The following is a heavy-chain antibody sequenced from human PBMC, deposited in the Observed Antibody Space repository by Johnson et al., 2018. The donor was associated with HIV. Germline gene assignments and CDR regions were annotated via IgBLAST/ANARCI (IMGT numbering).Heavy chain of an antibody. V-gene: IGHV3-13*01. CDR3: ARGPPLQWELRGNAFDI. D-gene: IGHD1-26*01. CDR1: GFTFSSYD. J-gene: IGHJ3*02. Sequence: VQLVESGGGVVQPGGSLRLSCAASGFTFSSYDMHWVRQATGKGLEWVSAIGTAGATYYPGSVKGRFTISRENAKNSLYLQMNSLRAGDTAVYYCARGPPLQWELRGNAFDIWGQGTMVTVSS. CDR2: IGTAGAT.